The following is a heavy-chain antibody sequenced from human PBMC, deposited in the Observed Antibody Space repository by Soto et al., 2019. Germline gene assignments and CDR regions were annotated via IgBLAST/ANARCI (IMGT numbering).Heavy chain of an antibody. CDR2: ISSSSSTI. J-gene: IGHJ3*02. Sequence: EVQLVESGGGLVQPGGSLRLSCAASGFTFSSYSMNWVRQAPGKGLEWVSYISSSSSTIYYADSVKGRSTISRDNAKNSLYLQMNSLRDEDTAVYYCARDHDSSGWYDAFDIWGQGTMVTVSS. D-gene: IGHD6-19*01. CDR3: ARDHDSSGWYDAFDI. CDR1: GFTFSSYS. V-gene: IGHV3-48*02.